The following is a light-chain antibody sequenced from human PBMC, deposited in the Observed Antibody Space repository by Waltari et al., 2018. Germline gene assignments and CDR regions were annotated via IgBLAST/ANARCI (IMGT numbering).Light chain of an antibody. CDR3: QQYNNWPPQDA. Sequence: EIVMTQSPANLSVSPGERAHLSCRASQSVSSNLAWYQQQPGQAPRLLIYGATTRATGIPARFRVSGAWTEFTLTISSLQSEDFAIYYCQQYNNWPPQDAFGQGTKLEIK. V-gene: IGKV3-15*01. J-gene: IGKJ2*01. CDR1: QSVSSN. CDR2: GAT.